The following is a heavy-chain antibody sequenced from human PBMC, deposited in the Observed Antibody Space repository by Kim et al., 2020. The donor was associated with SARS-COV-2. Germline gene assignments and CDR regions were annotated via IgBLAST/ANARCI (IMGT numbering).Heavy chain of an antibody. V-gene: IGHV3-30*04. CDR2: ISDDGTEK. CDR3: ARGGDTSYYRAFDY. Sequence: GGSLRLSCAASGFDLTKFSMHWVRQAPGKGLEWVALISDDGTEKLYPESVKGRFTISKDSSKNTVYLEMSTLSAGDTAVYYCARGGDTSYYRAFDYWGQGTLVTISS. J-gene: IGHJ4*02. CDR1: GFDLTKFS. D-gene: IGHD3-9*01.